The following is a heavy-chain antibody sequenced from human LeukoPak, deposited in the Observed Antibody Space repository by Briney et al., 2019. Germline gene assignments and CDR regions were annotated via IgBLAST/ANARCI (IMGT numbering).Heavy chain of an antibody. Sequence: GASVKVSCKASGYTFTGYYMHWVRQAPGQGLEWMGWISAYNGNTNYAQKLQGRVTMTTDTSTSTAYMELRSLRSDDTAVYYCARDNRPYSSGWYPDYWGQGTLVTVSS. CDR1: GYTFTGYY. CDR3: ARDNRPYSSGWYPDY. CDR2: ISAYNGNT. V-gene: IGHV1-18*04. J-gene: IGHJ4*02. D-gene: IGHD6-19*01.